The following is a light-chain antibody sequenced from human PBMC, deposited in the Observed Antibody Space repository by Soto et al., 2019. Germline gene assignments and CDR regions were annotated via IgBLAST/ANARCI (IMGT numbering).Light chain of an antibody. Sequence: QSVLTQPPSVSVSPGQEVTISCSGSSSNIGTNYVSWYQQFPGRAPKLVIFDNSKRPSGIPDRFSGSKSGSSATLGVTGLQTGDEADYYCGTWDSDLSAEVFGGGTKLTVL. J-gene: IGLJ3*02. CDR2: DNS. CDR3: GTWDSDLSAEV. V-gene: IGLV1-51*01. CDR1: SSNIGTNY.